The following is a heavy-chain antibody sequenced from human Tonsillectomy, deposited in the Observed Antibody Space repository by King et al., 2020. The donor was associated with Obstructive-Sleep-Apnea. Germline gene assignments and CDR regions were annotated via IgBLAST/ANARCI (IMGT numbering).Heavy chain of an antibody. CDR1: GYSFTNYW. D-gene: IGHD2-2*01. J-gene: IGHJ4*02. CDR3: ARRFLGYCGTTSCSHFDY. V-gene: IGHV5-10-1*01. Sequence: VQLVESGAEVKKPGESLRISCEGSGYSFTNYWTTGLRQMPGKGLEWMGTIDPGDSYTNYSPSFPGHVTISADTSISTAYLKCSSLKASDTAIYYCARRFLGYCGTTSCSHFDYWGQGTLVTVSS. CDR2: IDPGDSYT.